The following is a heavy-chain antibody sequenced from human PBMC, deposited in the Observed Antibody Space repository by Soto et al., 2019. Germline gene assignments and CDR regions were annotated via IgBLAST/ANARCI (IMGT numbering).Heavy chain of an antibody. Sequence: GGSLRLSCAASGFTFSDYYMSWIRQAPGKGLEWVSYISSSGSTIYYADSVKGRFTISRDNAKNSLYLQMNSLRAEDTAVYYCAGDGYPYDFGGGYSPPDVWGKGTTVTVSS. CDR2: ISSSGSTI. D-gene: IGHD3-3*01. J-gene: IGHJ6*04. CDR3: AGDGYPYDFGGGYSPPDV. V-gene: IGHV3-11*01. CDR1: GFTFSDYY.